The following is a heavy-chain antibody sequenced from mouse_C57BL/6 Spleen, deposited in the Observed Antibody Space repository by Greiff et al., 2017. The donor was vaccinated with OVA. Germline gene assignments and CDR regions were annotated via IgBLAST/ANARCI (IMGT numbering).Heavy chain of an antibody. CDR2: IWTGGGT. D-gene: IGHD2-4*01. CDR3: ARMAFYYDYDGHWYFDV. J-gene: IGHJ1*03. Sequence: VQLKESGPGLVAPSQSLSITCTVSGFSLTSYAISWVRQPPGKGLEWLGVIWTGGGTNYNSALKSRLSISKNNSKSQVFLKMNSLQTDDTARYYCARMAFYYDYDGHWYFDVWGTGTTVTVSS. V-gene: IGHV2-9-1*01. CDR1: GFSLTSYA.